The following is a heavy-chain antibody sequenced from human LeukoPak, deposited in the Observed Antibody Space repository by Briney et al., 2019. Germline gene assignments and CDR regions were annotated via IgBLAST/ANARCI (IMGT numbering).Heavy chain of an antibody. J-gene: IGHJ4*02. V-gene: IGHV4-34*01. CDR1: GRSFSGYY. Sequence: SETLSLTCAVYGRSFSGYYWSWVRQPPGKGLEWMGEVNHSGRTSYNPSLKSRVTISVDTFKNQFSLKLSSVTAADTAVYYCARDRYGGNVDYWGQGTLVTVSS. CDR3: ARDRYGGNVDY. CDR2: VNHSGRT. D-gene: IGHD4-23*01.